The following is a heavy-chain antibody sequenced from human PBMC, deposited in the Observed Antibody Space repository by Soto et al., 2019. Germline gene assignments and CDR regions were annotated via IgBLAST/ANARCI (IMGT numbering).Heavy chain of an antibody. J-gene: IGHJ4*02. CDR2: IWYDGSNK. D-gene: IGHD3-16*01. Sequence: VQLVESGGGVVQPGTSLRLSCVASGSTFSNYGMHWVRQAPGKGPQWVAVIWYDGSNKSYGESAKGRFTISRDNSKNTLYLDINSLRAEDTAVYYCARDGGSHGPSYFDSWGQGSLVIVSS. CDR3: ARDGGSHGPSYFDS. CDR1: GSTFSNYG. V-gene: IGHV3-33*01.